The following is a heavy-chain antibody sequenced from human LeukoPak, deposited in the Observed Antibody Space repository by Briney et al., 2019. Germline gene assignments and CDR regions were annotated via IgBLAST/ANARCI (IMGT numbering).Heavy chain of an antibody. D-gene: IGHD3-3*01. CDR2: IYYSGSA. J-gene: IGHJ6*03. CDR3: ARLYYDFWSANYYMDV. V-gene: IGHV4-39*01. Sequence: PSETLSLTCAVSGDSISRSEYYWGWIRQPPGKGLEWIASIYYSGSAYYNPSLKSRVTIFVDTSKNQFSLKLSSVTAADTAVYYCARLYYDFWSANYYMDVWGKGTTVTVSS. CDR1: GDSISRSEYY.